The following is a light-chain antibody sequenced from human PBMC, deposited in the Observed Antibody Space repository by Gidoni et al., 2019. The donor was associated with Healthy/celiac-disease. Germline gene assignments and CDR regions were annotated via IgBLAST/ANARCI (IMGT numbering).Light chain of an antibody. CDR1: QSVSSN. CDR3: QQYNNWPDT. V-gene: IGKV3-15*01. J-gene: IGKJ2*01. CDR2: GAS. Sequence: EIVMTQSPATLSVSPGERATLSCRASQSVSSNLAWYQQKPGQAPRLLIYGASTRATGIPARFSGSGSGTEFTLTISSLQSEDFAVYYCQQYNNWPDTFXXXTKLEIK.